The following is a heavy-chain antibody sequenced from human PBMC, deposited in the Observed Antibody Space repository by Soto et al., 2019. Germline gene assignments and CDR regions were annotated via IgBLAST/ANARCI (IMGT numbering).Heavy chain of an antibody. CDR2: IYYSGST. J-gene: IGHJ3*02. CDR3: ARDYYDSSGYYCCGAFDI. Sequence: SETLSLTCTVSGGSVSSGSYYWSWIRQPPGKGLEWIGYIYYSGSTNYNPSLKSRVTISVDTSKNQFSLKLSSVTAADTAVYYCARDYYDSSGYYCCGAFDIWGQGTMVTVSS. D-gene: IGHD3-22*01. V-gene: IGHV4-61*01. CDR1: GGSVSSGSYY.